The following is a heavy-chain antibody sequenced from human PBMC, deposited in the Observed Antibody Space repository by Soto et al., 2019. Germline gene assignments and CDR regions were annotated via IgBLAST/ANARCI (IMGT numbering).Heavy chain of an antibody. V-gene: IGHV3-21*01. D-gene: IGHD5-18*01. CDR1: GFTFSSYS. J-gene: IGHJ6*02. CDR2: ISSGSTYI. CDR3: ASRRRRDGYIYGPYYDYYGMDV. Sequence: EVQLVESGGGLVKPGGSLRLSCAASGFTFSSYSMNWVRQAPGKGLEWVSSISSGSTYIYYADSVKGRFTISRDNAKNSLYLQINSLRAEDTAVYYCASRRRRDGYIYGPYYDYYGMDVWGQGTTVTVSS.